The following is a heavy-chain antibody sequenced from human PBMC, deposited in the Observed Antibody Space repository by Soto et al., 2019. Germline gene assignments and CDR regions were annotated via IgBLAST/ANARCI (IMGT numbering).Heavy chain of an antibody. CDR3: ASVMEWLFADDAFEI. CDR2: IKQDGSEK. CDR1: GFTFSSYW. D-gene: IGHD3-3*01. J-gene: IGHJ3*02. V-gene: IGHV3-7*03. Sequence: GGSLRLSCAASGFTFSSYWMSWVRQAPGKGLEWVANIKQDGSEKYYVDSVKGRFTISRDNAKNSLYLQMNSLRAEDTAVYYCASVMEWLFADDAFEIWGQGTMVSVSS.